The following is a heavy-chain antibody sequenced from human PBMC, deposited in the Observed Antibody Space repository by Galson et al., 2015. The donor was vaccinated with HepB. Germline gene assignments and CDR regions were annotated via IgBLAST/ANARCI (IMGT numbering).Heavy chain of an antibody. D-gene: IGHD3-3*01. J-gene: IGHJ4*02. CDR3: VRDKREDGVAISYSFDY. CDR2: MSFDGSNK. Sequence: SLRLSCAASGFTFSSYGMHWVRQAPGKGLEWVALMSFDGSNKYYADSVKGRFTISRDNSKNSLYLQMNSLRPEDTAVYYCVRDKREDGVAISYSFDYWGQGTLVTVSS. CDR1: GFTFSSYG. V-gene: IGHV3-30*03.